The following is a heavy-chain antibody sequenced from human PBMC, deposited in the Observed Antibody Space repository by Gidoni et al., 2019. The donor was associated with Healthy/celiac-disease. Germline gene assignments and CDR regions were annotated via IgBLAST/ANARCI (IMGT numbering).Heavy chain of an antibody. J-gene: IGHJ6*02. CDR2: ISAYNGNT. D-gene: IGHD3-10*01. Sequence: QVQLVQSGAEVKKPGASVKVSCKASGYTFTSDGISWVRQAPGQGLEWMGWISAYNGNTNYAQKLQGRVTMTTDTSTSTAYMELRSLRSDDTAVYYCARGTTMVLFHYYYGMDVWGQGTTVTVSS. V-gene: IGHV1-18*01. CDR1: GYTFTSDG. CDR3: ARGTTMVLFHYYYGMDV.